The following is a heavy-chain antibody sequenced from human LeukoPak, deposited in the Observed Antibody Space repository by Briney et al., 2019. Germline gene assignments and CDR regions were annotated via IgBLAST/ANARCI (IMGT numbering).Heavy chain of an antibody. V-gene: IGHV1-69-2*01. Sequence: ASVKVSCKVSGYTFTDYYMHWVQQARGKRLEWMGLVDPEDGETIYAEKFQGRVTITADTSTDTAYMELSSLRSEDTAVYYCATAPPSYDILTGPTKDYMDVWGKGTTVTVSS. J-gene: IGHJ6*03. CDR2: VDPEDGET. D-gene: IGHD3-9*01. CDR1: GYTFTDYY. CDR3: ATAPPSYDILTGPTKDYMDV.